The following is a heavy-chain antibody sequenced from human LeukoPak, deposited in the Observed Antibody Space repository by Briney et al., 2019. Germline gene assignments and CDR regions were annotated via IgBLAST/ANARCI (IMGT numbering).Heavy chain of an antibody. CDR3: ARERERGPMVRGVITYYYYYMDV. J-gene: IGHJ6*03. CDR1: GGTFSSYA. CDR2: IIPIFGTA. V-gene: IGHV1-69*13. Sequence: VASVKVSCKASGGTFSSYAISWVRQAPGQGLEWMGEIIPIFGTANYAQKFQGRVTITADESTSTAYMELSSLRSEDTAVYYCARERERGPMVRGVITYYYYYMDVWGKGTTVTVSS. D-gene: IGHD3-10*01.